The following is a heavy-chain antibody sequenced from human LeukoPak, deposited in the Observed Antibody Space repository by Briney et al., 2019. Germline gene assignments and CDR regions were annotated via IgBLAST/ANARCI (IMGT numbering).Heavy chain of an antibody. CDR1: GSTFSSYS. V-gene: IGHV3-21*01. CDR2: ISSSSSYI. J-gene: IGHJ4*02. Sequence: PGGSLRLSCAASGSTFSSYSMNWVRQAPGKGLEWVSSISSSSSYIYYADSVKGRFTISRDNAKNSLYLQMNSLRAEDTAVYYCARGWEYYYDSSGYYTLVDYWGQGTLVTVSS. D-gene: IGHD3-22*01. CDR3: ARGWEYYYDSSGYYTLVDY.